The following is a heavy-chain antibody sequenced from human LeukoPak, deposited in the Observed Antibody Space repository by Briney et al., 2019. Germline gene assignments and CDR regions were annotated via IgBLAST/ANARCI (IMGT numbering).Heavy chain of an antibody. D-gene: IGHD1-26*01. CDR3: ARTRYGGSYYYNYYYYMDV. V-gene: IGHV1-69*13. Sequence: SVKVSCKASGFTCTNYNMHWVRQAPGQGLEWMGGIIPIFGTANYAQKFQGRVTITADESTSTAYMELSSLRSEDTAVYYCARTRYGGSYYYNYYYYMDVWGKGTTVTISS. CDR2: IIPIFGTA. CDR1: GFTCTNYN. J-gene: IGHJ6*03.